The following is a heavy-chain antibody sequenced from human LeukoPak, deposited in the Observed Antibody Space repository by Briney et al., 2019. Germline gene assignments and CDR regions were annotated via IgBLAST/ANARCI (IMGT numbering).Heavy chain of an antibody. Sequence: PGGSLRLSCTASGFIFSSYSMNWVRQAPGKGLEWVSYISSSSSTIYYADSVKGRFTISRDNAKNSLYLQMNSLRAEDTAVYYCARDLLTFHDYGVNWFDPWGQGTLVTVSS. CDR2: ISSSSSTI. CDR1: GFIFSSYS. V-gene: IGHV3-48*01. D-gene: IGHD4-17*01. CDR3: ARDLLTFHDYGVNWFDP. J-gene: IGHJ5*02.